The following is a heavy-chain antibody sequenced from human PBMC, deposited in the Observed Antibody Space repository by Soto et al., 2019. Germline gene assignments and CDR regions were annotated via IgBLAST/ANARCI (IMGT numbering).Heavy chain of an antibody. CDR3: ATDYRAACGGSCYHFDY. D-gene: IGHD2-15*01. CDR1: GYTFSSYG. CDR2: ISAHNGDT. Sequence: QVQLVQSGAEVKKPGASVKVSCKASGYTFSSYGISWVRQAPGQGLEWMGWISAHNGDTNSAPKFQGRVTMTTDTSTSTAYMELRSLRSDDTAVYYCATDYRAACGGSCYHFDYWGQGTLVTVSA. J-gene: IGHJ4*02. V-gene: IGHV1-18*01.